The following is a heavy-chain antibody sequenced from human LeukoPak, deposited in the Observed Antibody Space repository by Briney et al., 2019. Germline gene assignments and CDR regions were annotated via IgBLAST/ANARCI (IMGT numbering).Heavy chain of an antibody. J-gene: IGHJ4*02. Sequence: ASVKVSCKASGYTFTSYGISWVRQAPGQGLEWMGWISAYNGNTNYAQKLQGRVTMTTDTSTSTAYMEVRSLRSDDTAVYYCARSAGDYYDSSGYYQGHYWGQGTLVTVSS. CDR3: ARSAGDYYDSSGYYQGHY. CDR2: ISAYNGNT. D-gene: IGHD3-22*01. CDR1: GYTFTSYG. V-gene: IGHV1-18*01.